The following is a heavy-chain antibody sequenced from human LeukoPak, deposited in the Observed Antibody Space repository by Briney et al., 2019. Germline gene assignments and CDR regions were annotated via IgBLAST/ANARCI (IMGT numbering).Heavy chain of an antibody. J-gene: IGHJ4*02. V-gene: IGHV1-18*01. Sequence: ASVKVSCKASGYTFTSYGISWVRQAPGQGLEWMGWISAYNGNTNYAQKLQGRVTMTTDTSTSTAYMELRSLRSDDTAVYYCARDYYCSGGSCYEVFGYWGQGTLVTVSS. CDR3: ARDYYCSGGSCYEVFGY. CDR1: GYTFTSYG. D-gene: IGHD2-15*01. CDR2: ISAYNGNT.